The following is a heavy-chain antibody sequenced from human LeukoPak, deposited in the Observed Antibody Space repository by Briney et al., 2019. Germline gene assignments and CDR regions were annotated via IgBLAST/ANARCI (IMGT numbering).Heavy chain of an antibody. J-gene: IGHJ4*02. CDR3: ARDGRPWDY. CDR2: IKQDGSEK. Sequence: GGSLRLSCAASGFTSSSYWMSWVRQAPGKGLEWVANIKQDGSEKYYVDSVKGRFTISRDNAKNSLYLQMNSLRAEDTAVYYCARDGRPWDYWGQGTLVTVSS. CDR1: GFTSSSYW. V-gene: IGHV3-7*01.